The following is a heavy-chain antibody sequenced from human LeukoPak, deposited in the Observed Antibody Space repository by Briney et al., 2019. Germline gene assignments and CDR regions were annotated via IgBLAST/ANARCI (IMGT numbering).Heavy chain of an antibody. D-gene: IGHD5-18*01. J-gene: IGHJ4*02. CDR3: ARGTAMVTHYFDY. V-gene: IGHV1-69*13. Sequence: ASVKVPCKDYGYTFTNYGIIWVRQAPGQGLEWMGGIIPIFGTANYAQKFQGRVTITADESTSTAYMELSSLRSEDTAVYYCARGTAMVTHYFDYWGQGTLVTVSS. CDR1: GYTFTNYG. CDR2: IIPIFGTA.